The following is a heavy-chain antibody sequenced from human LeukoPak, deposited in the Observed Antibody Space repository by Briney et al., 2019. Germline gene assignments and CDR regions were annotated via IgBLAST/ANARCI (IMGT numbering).Heavy chain of an antibody. Sequence: PSETLSLTCTVSGGSISSYYWSWLRQPPGKGLEWIGYIYYSGSTNYNPSLKSRVTISVDTSKNQFSLKLSSVTAADTAVYYCARDGASGAVAYWGQGTLVTVSS. J-gene: IGHJ4*02. D-gene: IGHD6-19*01. CDR2: IYYSGST. CDR1: GGSISSYY. V-gene: IGHV4-59*01. CDR3: ARDGASGAVAY.